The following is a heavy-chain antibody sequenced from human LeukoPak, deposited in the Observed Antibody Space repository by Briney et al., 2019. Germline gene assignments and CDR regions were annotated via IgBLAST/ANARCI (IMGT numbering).Heavy chain of an antibody. D-gene: IGHD5-18*01. Sequence: GGSLRLSCAASGFNFSTNAIHWVRQAPGKGLEWVANIKQDGSETYYVDSVKGRFTISRDNAKNSLYLQMNSLRDEDTAVYYCARGGSGYSYGKIDSWGQGILVTVSS. V-gene: IGHV3-7*01. J-gene: IGHJ4*02. CDR1: GFNFSTNA. CDR2: IKQDGSET. CDR3: ARGGSGYSYGKIDS.